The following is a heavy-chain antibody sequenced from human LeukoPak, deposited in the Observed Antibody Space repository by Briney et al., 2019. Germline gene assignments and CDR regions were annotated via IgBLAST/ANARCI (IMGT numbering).Heavy chain of an antibody. CDR1: GFTFSTYG. D-gene: IGHD3-22*01. V-gene: IGHV3-30*02. J-gene: IGHJ3*02. Sequence: GGSLRLSCAASGFTFSTYGMHWVRQAPGKGLEWVALIRSDGSNEYYADSVKGRFTVSRDNSKNTLHLQMSSLRSEDTAVYYCATILVVNAFDIWGQGTMVTVSS. CDR2: IRSDGSNE. CDR3: ATILVVNAFDI.